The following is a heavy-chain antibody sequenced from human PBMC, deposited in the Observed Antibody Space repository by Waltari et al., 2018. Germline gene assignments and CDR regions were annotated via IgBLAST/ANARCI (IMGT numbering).Heavy chain of an antibody. CDR3: ASGGHSPDAFDI. Sequence: QVQLVQSGAEVKKPGSSVKVSCKASGGTFSSYAISWVRQAPGHGLEWMGGSIPILGTATNAQKFQGRVTITTDESTRTAYMGLSSLGSEDTAVYYCASGGHSPDAFDIWGQGTMVTVSS. J-gene: IGHJ3*02. CDR1: GGTFSSYA. D-gene: IGHD2-15*01. V-gene: IGHV1-69*05. CDR2: SIPILGTA.